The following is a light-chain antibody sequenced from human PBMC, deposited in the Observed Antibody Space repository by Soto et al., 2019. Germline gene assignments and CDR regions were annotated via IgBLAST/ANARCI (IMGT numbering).Light chain of an antibody. CDR1: QSISSTY. Sequence: EIVLTQSPGTLSLSPGERATLSCRATQSISSTYLAWYQQRPGQAPTLLIYGASTRATGIPDRFSGSGAGTDFTLTITRLEPEDFEVYSCQFYGFSPPITIGQGTRLEIK. CDR2: GAS. J-gene: IGKJ5*01. V-gene: IGKV3-20*01. CDR3: QFYGFSPPIT.